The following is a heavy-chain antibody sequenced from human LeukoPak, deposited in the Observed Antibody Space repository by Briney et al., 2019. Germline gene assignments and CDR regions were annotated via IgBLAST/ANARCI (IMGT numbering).Heavy chain of an antibody. V-gene: IGHV3-15*01. CDR1: GFTFNNAW. J-gene: IGHJ4*02. D-gene: IGHD3-22*01. Sequence: PGGSLRLSCAASGFTFNNAWMSWVRQAPGKGLEWVGRFKTKTDGGTTDYAAPVKGRFTISRDDSKNTLYLQMNSLKTEDTAVYYCTTGQVVDYDSSGYSALDYWGQGTLVTVSS. CDR3: TTGQVVDYDSSGYSALDY. CDR2: FKTKTDGGTT.